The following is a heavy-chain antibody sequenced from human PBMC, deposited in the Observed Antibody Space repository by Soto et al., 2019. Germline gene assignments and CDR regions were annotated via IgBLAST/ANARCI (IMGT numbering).Heavy chain of an antibody. V-gene: IGHV1-8*02. CDR1: GYTFTTHD. J-gene: IGHJ4*02. Sequence: AASVKVSCKASGYTFTTHDINWVRQAAGQGLVWMGWMNPNSGNRGYAQKFQDRVTMTRDTSISTAYMELSDLRSEDTAVYYCAGGQYFSDSSGYNDYWGQGTQVTVSS. CDR3: AGGQYFSDSSGYNDY. CDR2: MNPNSGNR. D-gene: IGHD3-22*01.